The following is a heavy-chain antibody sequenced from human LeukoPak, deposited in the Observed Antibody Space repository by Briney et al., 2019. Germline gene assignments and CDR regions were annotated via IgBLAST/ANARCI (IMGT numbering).Heavy chain of an antibody. V-gene: IGHV3-23*01. D-gene: IGHD3-22*01. Sequence: GGSLRLSCAASGFTVSSNYMSWVRQAPGKGLEWVSAISGSGGSTYYADSVKGRFTISRDNSKNTLYLQMNSLRAEDTAVYYCAKRGYDSSGYYLIDYWGQGTLVTVSS. CDR2: ISGSGGST. CDR3: AKRGYDSSGYYLIDY. CDR1: GFTVSSNY. J-gene: IGHJ4*02.